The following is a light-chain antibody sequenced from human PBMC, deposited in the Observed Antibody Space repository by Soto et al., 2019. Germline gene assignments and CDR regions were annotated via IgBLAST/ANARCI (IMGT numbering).Light chain of an antibody. V-gene: IGKV3-15*01. CDR2: GAS. CDR1: QSIGTN. Sequence: EIVMTQSPVTLSVSPGESATLSCRASQSIGTNLAWYQKKPGQPPRLLIYGASTRATGIPARFSGSGSGTDFTLTISSLQSEDFAVYYCQQYNNWPQTFGQGTKVDIK. J-gene: IGKJ1*01. CDR3: QQYNNWPQT.